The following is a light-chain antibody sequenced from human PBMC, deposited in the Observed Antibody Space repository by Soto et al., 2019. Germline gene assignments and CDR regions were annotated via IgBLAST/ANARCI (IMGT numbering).Light chain of an antibody. CDR2: DVS. V-gene: IGLV2-14*03. CDR1: SSDVGAYNY. Sequence: QSALTQPASVSGSAGESITISCTGTSSDVGAYNYVSWYQQHPGKAPKVMIFDVSNRPSGISNRFSGSKSGNTASLTISGLQAEDEADYYCSSYTGSNTRVFCGGIKVTVL. J-gene: IGLJ3*02. CDR3: SSYTGSNTRV.